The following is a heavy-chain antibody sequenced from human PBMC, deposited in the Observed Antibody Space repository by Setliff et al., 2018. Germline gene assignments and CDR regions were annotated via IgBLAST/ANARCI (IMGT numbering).Heavy chain of an antibody. CDR2: IANRGNTV. J-gene: IGHJ6*02. CDR1: GFIFSNYF. D-gene: IGHD1-20*01. Sequence: PGGSLRLSCEGSGFIFSNYFMSWFRQAPGKGLEWVAYIANRGNTVYYADSVKGRFTVSRDNANSSLFLQMNSLRAEDTAVYYCARDGVYYAMDVWGQGTTVTVS. CDR3: ARDGVYYAMDV. V-gene: IGHV3-11*04.